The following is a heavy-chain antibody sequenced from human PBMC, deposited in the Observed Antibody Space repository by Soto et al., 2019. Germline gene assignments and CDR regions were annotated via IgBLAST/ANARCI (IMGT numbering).Heavy chain of an antibody. V-gene: IGHV4-34*01. J-gene: IGHJ5*02. CDR2: INHSGST. CDR3: ARHGSGSYYNNWFDP. CDR1: GESLNGYY. D-gene: IGHD3-10*01. Sequence: PSETLSLTCAVYGESLNGYYWSWIRQPPGKGLEWIGEINHSGSTNYNPSLKSRVTISVDTSKNQFSLKLSSVTVADTAVYYCARHGSGSYYNNWFDPWGQGTLVTVS.